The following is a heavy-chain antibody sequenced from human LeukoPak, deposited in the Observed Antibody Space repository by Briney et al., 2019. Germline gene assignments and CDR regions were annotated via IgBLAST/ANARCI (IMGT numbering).Heavy chain of an antibody. CDR1: GFTFSSYS. Sequence: GGSLRLSCTASGFTFSSYSMNWVRQAPGKGLEWVSSISSSSSSIYPADSVKGRFTISRDNAKNSLYLQMNSLRAEDTAVYYCARCGDSGSYWYFDLWGRGTLVTVSS. CDR2: ISSSSSSI. D-gene: IGHD4-17*01. J-gene: IGHJ2*01. V-gene: IGHV3-21*01. CDR3: ARCGDSGSYWYFDL.